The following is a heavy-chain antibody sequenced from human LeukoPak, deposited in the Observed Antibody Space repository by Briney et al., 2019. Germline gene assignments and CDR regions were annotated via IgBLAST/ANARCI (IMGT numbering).Heavy chain of an antibody. J-gene: IGHJ4*02. CDR3: ALSIAARPYYFDY. Sequence: PGGSLRLSCAASGFTFSSYGMHWVRQAPGKGLEWVAVIWYDGSNKYYADSMKGRFTISRDNSKNTLYLQMNSLRAEDTAVYYCALSIAARPYYFDYWGQGTLVTVSS. D-gene: IGHD6-6*01. CDR2: IWYDGSNK. CDR1: GFTFSSYG. V-gene: IGHV3-33*01.